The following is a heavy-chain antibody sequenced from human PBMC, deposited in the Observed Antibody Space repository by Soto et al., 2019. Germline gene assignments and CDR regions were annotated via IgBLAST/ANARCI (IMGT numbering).Heavy chain of an antibody. D-gene: IGHD3-3*01. J-gene: IGHJ6*02. Sequence: SETLSLTCTVSGGSISSYYWSWIRQPPGKGLEWIGYIYYSGSTNYNPSLKSRVTISVDTSKNQFSLKLSSVTAADTAVYYCARSGLSLRFLEWPYGMDVWGQGTTVTVSS. V-gene: IGHV4-59*01. CDR1: GGSISSYY. CDR3: ARSGLSLRFLEWPYGMDV. CDR2: IYYSGST.